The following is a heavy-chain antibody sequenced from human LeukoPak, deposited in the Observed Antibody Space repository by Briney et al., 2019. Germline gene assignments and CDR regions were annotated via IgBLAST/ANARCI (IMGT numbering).Heavy chain of an antibody. V-gene: IGHV3-23*01. J-gene: IGHJ4*02. CDR1: GFTFSNYA. CDR2: IDGSGGRT. Sequence: GGSLRLSCAASGFTFSNYAMSWVRQAPGKGLEWVSDIDGSGGRTNYADSVKGRFTISRDNSKNTLYLQMNSLRADDTAVYYCAKSRGGFDFWGQGTLVTVSS. CDR3: AKSRGGFDF. D-gene: IGHD3-10*01.